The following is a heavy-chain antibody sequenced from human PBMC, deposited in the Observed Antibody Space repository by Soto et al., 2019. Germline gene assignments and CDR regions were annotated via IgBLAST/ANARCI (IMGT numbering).Heavy chain of an antibody. J-gene: IGHJ6*02. CDR2: MNPNSGNT. V-gene: IGHV1-8*01. CDR1: GYTFTSYD. CDR3: ASTYYYDSSGYYYSYYYGMEV. D-gene: IGHD3-22*01. Sequence: ASVKVSCKASGYTFTSYDINWVRQATGQGLEWMGWMNPNSGNTGYAQKFQGRVTMTRNTSISTAYMELSSLRSEDTAVYYCASTYYYDSSGYYYSYYYGMEVWGQGTTVTVAS.